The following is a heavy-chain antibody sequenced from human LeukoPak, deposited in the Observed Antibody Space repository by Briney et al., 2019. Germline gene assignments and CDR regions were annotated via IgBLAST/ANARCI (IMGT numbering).Heavy chain of an antibody. CDR2: ISAYNGNV. Sequence: ASVKVSCTSSGYTFTSYGISWVRQAPGQGLEWMGWISAYNGNVNYAQKLQGRVTMPTDTSTSTAYMELRSLRSDDTAVYYCARETTPRYDSSGYRPPLFDYWGQGTLVTVSS. J-gene: IGHJ4*02. V-gene: IGHV1-18*01. CDR1: GYTFTSYG. CDR3: ARETTPRYDSSGYRPPLFDY. D-gene: IGHD3-22*01.